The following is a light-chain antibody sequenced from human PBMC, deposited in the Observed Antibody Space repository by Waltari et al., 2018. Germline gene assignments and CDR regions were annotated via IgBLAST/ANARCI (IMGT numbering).Light chain of an antibody. CDR2: EDT. Sequence: SYELTQTPSVSVSPGQTARLTCSGHELPRKYAYWFKQKSGQAPRLVIYEDTKRPSGIPERFSGSSSGTVATLTITGAQVDDEADYYCYSSDSTGLRVFGGGTTVVVL. CDR1: ELPRKY. CDR3: YSSDSTGLRV. V-gene: IGLV3-10*01. J-gene: IGLJ1*01.